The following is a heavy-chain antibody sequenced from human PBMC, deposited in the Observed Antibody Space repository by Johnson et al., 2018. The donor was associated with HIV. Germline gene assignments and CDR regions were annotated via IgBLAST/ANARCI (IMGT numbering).Heavy chain of an antibody. CDR2: ISGSGAST. CDR3: AREIGYSSSWYLGSGWYPDAFDI. D-gene: IGHD6-13*01. CDR1: SYA. V-gene: IGHV3-23*01. J-gene: IGHJ3*02. Sequence: SYAMSWVRQAPRKGLEWVSAISGSGASTYSADSVKGRFTISRDNSKNTLYLQMNSLRAEDTAVYYCAREIGYSSSWYLGSGWYPDAFDIWGQGTMVTVSS.